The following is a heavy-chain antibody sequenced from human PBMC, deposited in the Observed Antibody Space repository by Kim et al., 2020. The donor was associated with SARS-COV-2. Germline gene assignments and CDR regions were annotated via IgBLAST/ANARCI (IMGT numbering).Heavy chain of an antibody. CDR3: ARDHREWLQYTANWYFDL. J-gene: IGHJ2*01. CDR1: GGSISSYY. CDR2: IYYSGST. Sequence: SETLSLTCTVSGGSISSYYWSWIRQPPGKGLEWIGYIYYSGSTNYNPSLKSRVTILVDTSKNQFSLKLSSVTAEDTAVYYCARDHREWLQYTANWYFDLWGRGTLVTVSS. D-gene: IGHD3-3*01. V-gene: IGHV4-59*01.